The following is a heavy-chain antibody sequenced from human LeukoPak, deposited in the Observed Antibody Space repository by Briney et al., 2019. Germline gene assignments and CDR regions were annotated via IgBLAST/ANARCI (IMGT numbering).Heavy chain of an antibody. D-gene: IGHD1-26*01. V-gene: IGHV1-2*06. Sequence: GASVKVSCKASGYTFTGYYMHWVRQAPGQGLEWMGRINPNSGGTNYAQKFQGRVTMTRDTSISTAYMVLSRLRSDDTAVYYCATDRSIVGAYDAFDIWGQGTMVTVSS. CDR2: INPNSGGT. J-gene: IGHJ3*02. CDR3: ATDRSIVGAYDAFDI. CDR1: GYTFTGYY.